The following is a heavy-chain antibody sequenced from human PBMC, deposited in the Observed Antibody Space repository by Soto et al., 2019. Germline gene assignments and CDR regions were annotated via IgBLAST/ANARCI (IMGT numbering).Heavy chain of an antibody. CDR3: ARGYINIDY. CDR1: GGCFSGYH. V-gene: IGHV4-34*01. Sequence: SETLSLTCGVYGGCFSGYHWRWILQPPGKGLEWIGEINHSGSTNYNPSLKSRVTISLDTSKNQFSLKLRSVTAADTAVYYCARGYINIDYWGQGTLVTVSS. CDR2: INHSGST. J-gene: IGHJ4*02.